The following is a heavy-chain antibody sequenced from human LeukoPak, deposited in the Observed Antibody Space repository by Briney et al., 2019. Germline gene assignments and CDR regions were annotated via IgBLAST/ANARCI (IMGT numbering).Heavy chain of an antibody. CDR1: GYTFTSYY. Sequence: ASVKVSCKASGYTFTSYYMHWVRQAPGQGLEWMGWMNPNSGNTGYAQKFQGRVTMTRNTSISTAYMELSSLRSEDTAVYYCARAPLPYSSSWHDWGQGTLVTVSS. D-gene: IGHD6-13*01. J-gene: IGHJ4*02. CDR3: ARAPLPYSSSWHD. V-gene: IGHV1-8*02. CDR2: MNPNSGNT.